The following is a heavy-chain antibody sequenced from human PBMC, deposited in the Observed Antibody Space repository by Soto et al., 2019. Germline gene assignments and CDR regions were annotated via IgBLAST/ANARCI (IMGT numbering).Heavy chain of an antibody. CDR2: IYPADSNI. V-gene: IGHV5-51*01. CDR3: ARHGGSGSRNDYYTFNY. D-gene: IGHD3-16*01. J-gene: IGHJ4*02. Sequence: ESLKISCKGSGYYFSNYWIGWVRQMPGKGLEWMGIIYPADSNIKYSPSFQGQVTISVDKSISTAFLQWRSLRASDTAKYYCARHGGSGSRNDYYTFNYWGQGTLVTVSS. CDR1: GYYFSNYW.